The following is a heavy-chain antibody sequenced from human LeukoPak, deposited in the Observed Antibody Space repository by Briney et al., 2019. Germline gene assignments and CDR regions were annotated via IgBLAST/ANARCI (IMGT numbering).Heavy chain of an antibody. CDR2: ISGSGGST. Sequence: GGSLRLSCAASGFTFSSYAMSWVRQAPGKGLEWVSAISGSGGSTYYADSVKGRFTISRDNSKNMLCLQMNSLRAEDTAVYYCAKGKVVVPAAPIDYWGQGTLVTVSS. CDR3: AKGKVVVPAAPIDY. J-gene: IGHJ4*02. CDR1: GFTFSSYA. D-gene: IGHD2-2*01. V-gene: IGHV3-23*01.